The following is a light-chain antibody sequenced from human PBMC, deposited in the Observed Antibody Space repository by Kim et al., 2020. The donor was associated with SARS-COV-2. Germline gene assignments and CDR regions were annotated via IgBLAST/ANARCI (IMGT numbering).Light chain of an antibody. CDR1: SSNIGAGYD. Sequence: QSELTRPPSVSGAPGQRVTISCTGSSSNIGAGYDVHWYQQLPGTAPKLLIYGNSNRPSGVPDRFSGSKSGTSASLAITGLQAEDEADYYCQSYDSSLSGLFGGGTKLTVL. J-gene: IGLJ3*02. CDR2: GNS. V-gene: IGLV1-40*01. CDR3: QSYDSSLSGL.